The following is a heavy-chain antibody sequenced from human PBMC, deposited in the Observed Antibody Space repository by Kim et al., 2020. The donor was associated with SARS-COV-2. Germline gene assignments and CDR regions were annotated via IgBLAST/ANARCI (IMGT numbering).Heavy chain of an antibody. Sequence: STPTLKSRGTISVDTSKNQFSLKLSYVTAADTAVYYCAREKYSGSFDFDYWGQGTLVTVSS. CDR3: AREKYSGSFDFDY. J-gene: IGHJ4*02. D-gene: IGHD1-26*01. V-gene: IGHV4-59*01.